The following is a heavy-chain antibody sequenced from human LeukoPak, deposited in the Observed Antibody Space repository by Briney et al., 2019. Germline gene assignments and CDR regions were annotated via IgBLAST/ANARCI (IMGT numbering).Heavy chain of an antibody. V-gene: IGHV3-21*04. CDR3: ARFLLWFGELLLDV. D-gene: IGHD3-10*01. CDR1: GFTFSSFC. J-gene: IGHJ6*04. Sequence: PGGSLRLSCAASGFTFSSFCMNWVRQAPGKGLEWVSFISSGGDYKHYADSVKGRLTISRDNAKNSLYLQMNSLRAEDTAVYYCARFLLWFGELLLDVWGKGTTVTISS. CDR2: ISSGGDYK.